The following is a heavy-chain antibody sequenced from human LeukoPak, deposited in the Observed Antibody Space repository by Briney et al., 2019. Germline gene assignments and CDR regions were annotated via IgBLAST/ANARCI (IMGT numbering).Heavy chain of an antibody. Sequence: AGGLLRLSCAASGFTFSSYAMSWVRQAPGKGLDWVSAISYSGGSTYYVDSVKGRFTISRDNSKNTLYLQMNSLRAEDTAVYYCVRDRPGYSRGWAWGQGTLV. V-gene: IGHV3-23*01. D-gene: IGHD6-19*01. J-gene: IGHJ5*02. CDR1: GFTFSSYA. CDR3: VRDRPGYSRGWA. CDR2: ISYSGGST.